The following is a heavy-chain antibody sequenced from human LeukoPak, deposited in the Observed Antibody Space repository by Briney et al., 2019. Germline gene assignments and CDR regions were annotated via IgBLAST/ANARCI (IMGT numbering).Heavy chain of an antibody. CDR1: GGSISSYY. V-gene: IGHV4-59*01. CDR2: MYRTGST. CDR3: AREGTYGWYNWFDP. J-gene: IGHJ5*02. D-gene: IGHD6-19*01. Sequence: SETLSLTCTVSGGSISSYYWSWIRQPPGKGLEWIGYMYRTGSTNYNPSLKSRVTITPDASKNQFSLRLTSVTAADTAVYYCAREGTYGWYNWFDPWGQGTLVTVSS.